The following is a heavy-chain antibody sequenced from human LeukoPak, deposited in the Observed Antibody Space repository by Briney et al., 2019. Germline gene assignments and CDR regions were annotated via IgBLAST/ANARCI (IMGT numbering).Heavy chain of an antibody. CDR1: GFTFSNYA. J-gene: IGHJ4*02. CDR3: AKALRQQLVRDYYFDY. Sequence: QPGGSLRLSCAASGFTFSNYAMSWVRQAPGRGLEWVSTISGSGGYTYYADSVKGWYTISRDNSKNTLYLQMNSLRVEDTAVYYCAKALRQQLVRDYYFDYWGQGTLVTVSS. D-gene: IGHD6-6*01. CDR2: ISGSGGYT. V-gene: IGHV3-23*01.